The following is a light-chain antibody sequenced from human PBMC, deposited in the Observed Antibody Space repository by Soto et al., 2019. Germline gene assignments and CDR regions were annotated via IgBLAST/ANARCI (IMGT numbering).Light chain of an antibody. CDR3: QRYATSSPT. V-gene: IGKV1-5*01. Sequence: IQRTQSPSTLSASVGDRVPITCRASQSINNWLAWYKLKPGKAPKLLIYESSTLQRVVPSSFRGSGSGTEFTLTISSLKPDDFETYYCQRYATSSPTVGQGTKVDIK. CDR1: QSINNW. J-gene: IGKJ1*01. CDR2: ESS.